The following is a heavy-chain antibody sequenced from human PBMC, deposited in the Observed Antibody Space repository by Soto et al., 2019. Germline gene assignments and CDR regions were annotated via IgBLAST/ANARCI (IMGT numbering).Heavy chain of an antibody. V-gene: IGHV4-4*02. CDR3: TSKFGQLLADAFDI. D-gene: IGHD3-10*01. CDR1: GDSISRSYW. CDR2: IYHSGST. J-gene: IGHJ3*02. Sequence: QVQLQESGPGLVKPSGTLSLTCAVSGDSISRSYWWRWVRQLPGKGLEWIGEIYHSGSTIYNPSLQSRVTQSVDKSKNEFSLKMSSVTDADTAVYYCTSKFGQLLADAFDIWGQGTMVTVSS.